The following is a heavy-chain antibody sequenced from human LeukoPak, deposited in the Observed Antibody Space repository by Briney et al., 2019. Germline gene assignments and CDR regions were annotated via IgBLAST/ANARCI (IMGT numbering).Heavy chain of an antibody. J-gene: IGHJ4*02. CDR2: INPSSGGT. Sequence: ASGTVSCKASGYTFTNYYIHWVRQAPGQGLEWMGIINPSSGGTAYAQKFQGRVTMTRDTSTSTVYLELSSLTSDDTDVYYCARLGYYYDSLGHYDYWGQGTLVIVSS. CDR3: ARLGYYYDSLGHYDY. V-gene: IGHV1-46*01. CDR1: GYTFTNYY. D-gene: IGHD3-22*01.